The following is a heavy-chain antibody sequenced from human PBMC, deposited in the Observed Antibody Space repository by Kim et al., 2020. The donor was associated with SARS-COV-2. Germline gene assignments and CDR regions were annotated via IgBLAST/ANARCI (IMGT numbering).Heavy chain of an antibody. CDR3: TKDWQFDD. J-gene: IGHJ4*02. Sequence: GGSLRLSCAASGFAFNIYVMNWVRQTPGKGLEWVSTVRESGDTTYYADSVKGRFTISRDNSNNAVYLQMNSLRAEDTAVYYCTKDWQFDDWGQGTLVTFS. CDR2: VRESGDTT. V-gene: IGHV3-23*01. CDR1: GFAFNIYV.